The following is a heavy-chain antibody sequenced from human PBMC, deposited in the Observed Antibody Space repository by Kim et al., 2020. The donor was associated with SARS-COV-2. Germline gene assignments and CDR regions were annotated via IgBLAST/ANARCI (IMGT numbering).Heavy chain of an antibody. CDR2: ISSSSSTI. Sequence: GGSLRLSCAASGFTFSSYSMNWVRQAPGKGLEWVSYISSSSSTIYYADSVKGRFTISRDNAKNSLYLQMNSLRDEDTAVYYCARDATDYCSSTSCWFAHLLYNWFDPWGQGTLVTVS. V-gene: IGHV3-48*02. CDR1: GFTFSSYS. D-gene: IGHD2-2*01. CDR3: ARDATDYCSSTSCWFAHLLYNWFDP. J-gene: IGHJ5*02.